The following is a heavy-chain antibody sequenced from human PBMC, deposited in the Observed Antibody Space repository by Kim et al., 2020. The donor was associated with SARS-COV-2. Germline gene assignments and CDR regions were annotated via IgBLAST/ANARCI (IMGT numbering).Heavy chain of an antibody. V-gene: IGHV3-73*01. Sequence: GGSLRLSCAASGFTFSGSAMHWVRQASGKGLEWVGRIRSKANSYATAYAASVKGRFTISRDDSKNTAYLQMNSLKTEDTAVYYCTRRMFIAVAGTYAFDIWGQGTMVTVSS. CDR2: IRSKANSYAT. D-gene: IGHD6-19*01. CDR3: TRRMFIAVAGTYAFDI. J-gene: IGHJ3*02. CDR1: GFTFSGSA.